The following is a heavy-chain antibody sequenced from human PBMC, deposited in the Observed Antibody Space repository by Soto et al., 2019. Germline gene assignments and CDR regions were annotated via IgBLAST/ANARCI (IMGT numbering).Heavy chain of an antibody. V-gene: IGHV4-59*08. CDR3: ARQGFLEWFSSLKGNNYYYMDV. J-gene: IGHJ6*03. CDR2: IFNGGST. CDR1: GASISNYY. Sequence: QVQLQESGPGLVKPSETLSLSCSVSGASISNYYWSWIRQPPGKGLEWIGYIFNGGSTKYNPSLKSRVTISGDTSENQFSLKLSSVTAADTAVYYCARQGFLEWFSSLKGNNYYYMDVWGKGTTVTVSS. D-gene: IGHD3-3*01.